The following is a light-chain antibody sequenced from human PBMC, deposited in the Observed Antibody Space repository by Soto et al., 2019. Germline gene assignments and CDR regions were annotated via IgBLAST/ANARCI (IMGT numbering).Light chain of an antibody. CDR2: EAS. CDR3: CSYGRSVV. J-gene: IGLJ2*01. CDR1: SNDVGTYNL. Sequence: QSALTQPASVSGSHGQSITISCTGISNDVGTYNLVSWYQHHPGKAPKLIIYEASKRPSGVPNRFSGSKSGNTASLTISGLHAEDEADYYCCSYGRSVVFGGGTKLTVL. V-gene: IGLV2-23*01.